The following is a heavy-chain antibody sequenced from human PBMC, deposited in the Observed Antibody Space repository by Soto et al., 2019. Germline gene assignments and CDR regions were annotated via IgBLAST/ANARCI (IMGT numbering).Heavy chain of an antibody. D-gene: IGHD2-2*01. Sequence: GGSRRLSWAASGFTFSSYAMHWVRQAPGKGLEWVAVISYDGSNKYYADSVKGRFTISRDNSKNTLYLQMNSLRAEDTAVYYCARGPSSLTRFDYWGQGTLVTVSS. CDR2: ISYDGSNK. V-gene: IGHV3-30-3*01. CDR1: GFTFSSYA. CDR3: ARGPSSLTRFDY. J-gene: IGHJ4*02.